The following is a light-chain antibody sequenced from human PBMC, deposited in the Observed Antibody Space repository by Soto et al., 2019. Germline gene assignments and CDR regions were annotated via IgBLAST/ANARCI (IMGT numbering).Light chain of an antibody. CDR2: YVS. CDR3: SSYAGRYTLI. Sequence: QSALTQPRSVSVSPGQSVTISCTGTSSDVGGYNFVSWYQQNPGKVPRLLIYYVSQRPSGVPNRFSGSRSCNTASLTISGLQADDEAEYYCSSYAGRYTLIFGGGTKVTVL. V-gene: IGLV2-11*01. J-gene: IGLJ2*01. CDR1: SSDVGGYNF.